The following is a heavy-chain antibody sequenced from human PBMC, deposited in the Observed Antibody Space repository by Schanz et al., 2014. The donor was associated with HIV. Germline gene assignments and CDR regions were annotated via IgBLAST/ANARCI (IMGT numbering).Heavy chain of an antibody. Sequence: EGQLVESGGGLVQPGGSLRLSCVFSGFTVSNNHLSWVRQAPGKGLEWVSIIYSAGTTYYTDSVKGRFTVSRDNAKNTVYLQMKSLRVEDTAVYYCAKDRNYYDSRFLGKGNYYYYYGMDVWGQGTTVTVSS. D-gene: IGHD3-22*01. CDR2: IYSAGTT. CDR1: GFTVSNNH. CDR3: AKDRNYYDSRFLGKGNYYYYYGMDV. V-gene: IGHV3-66*02. J-gene: IGHJ6*02.